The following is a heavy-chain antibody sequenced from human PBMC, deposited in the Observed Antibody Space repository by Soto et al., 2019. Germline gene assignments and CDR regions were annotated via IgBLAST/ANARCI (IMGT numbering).Heavy chain of an antibody. D-gene: IGHD1-26*01. V-gene: IGHV4-59*08. J-gene: IGHJ4*02. CDR1: GGSISSYC. CDR2: IYYSGST. CDR3: ARRYGGNLDY. Sequence: SETLSLTCTVSGGSISSYCWSWIRQPPGKGLEWIGYIYYSGSTNYNPSLKSRVTISVDTSKNQFSLKLSSVTAADTAVYFCARRYGGNLDYWGQGTLVTVSS.